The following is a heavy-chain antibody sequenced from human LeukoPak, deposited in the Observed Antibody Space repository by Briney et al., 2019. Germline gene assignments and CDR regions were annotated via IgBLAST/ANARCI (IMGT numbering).Heavy chain of an antibody. D-gene: IGHD4-23*01. V-gene: IGHV3-9*01. J-gene: IGHJ4*02. CDR2: ISWNSGSI. CDR1: GFTFDDYA. Sequence: GGSLRLSCAASGFTFDDYAMHWVRQAPGKGLEWVSGISWNSGSIGYADSVKGRFTISRDNAKNSLYLQMNSLRAEDTALYYCAKDIGCGGLADSFDYWGQGTLVTVSS. CDR3: AKDIGCGGLADSFDY.